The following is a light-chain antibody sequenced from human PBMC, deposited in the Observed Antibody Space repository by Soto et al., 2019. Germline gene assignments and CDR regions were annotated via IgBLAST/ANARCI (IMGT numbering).Light chain of an antibody. Sequence: VLTQSPDTLSVSPGDRATLSCRASQSVGRDYLAWYQQKPGQAPRLLIHGASNRATGIPDRFSGSGSGTDFTLSISRLEPEDFAVYYCQQYAKSPITFCQGTRLEIK. V-gene: IGKV3-20*01. CDR3: QQYAKSPIT. J-gene: IGKJ5*01. CDR2: GAS. CDR1: QSVGRDY.